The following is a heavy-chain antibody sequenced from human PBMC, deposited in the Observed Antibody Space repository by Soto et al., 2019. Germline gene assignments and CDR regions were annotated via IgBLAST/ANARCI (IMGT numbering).Heavy chain of an antibody. CDR3: ARGGYYYDSSGYYDPNWFDP. D-gene: IGHD3-22*01. CDR1: GGSISSGDYY. CDR2: IYYSGST. Sequence: PSETLSLSCTVSGGSISSGDYYWSWIRQPPGKGLEWIGYIYYSGSTYYNPSLKSRVTISVDTSKNQFSLKLSSVTAADTAVYYCARGGYYYDSSGYYDPNWFDPWGQGTLVTVSS. V-gene: IGHV4-30-4*01. J-gene: IGHJ5*02.